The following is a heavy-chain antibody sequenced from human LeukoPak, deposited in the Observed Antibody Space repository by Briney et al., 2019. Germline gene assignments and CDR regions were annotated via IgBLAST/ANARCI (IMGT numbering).Heavy chain of an antibody. CDR1: GGSISSYY. CDR3: ARALGARFDY. V-gene: IGHV4-59*01. Sequence: SGTLSLTCTVSGGSISSYYWSWIRQPPGKGLEWIGYIYYSGSTNYNPSLKSRVTISVDTSKNQFSLKLSSVTAADTAVYYCARALGARFDYWGQGTLVTVSS. D-gene: IGHD1-26*01. CDR2: IYYSGST. J-gene: IGHJ4*02.